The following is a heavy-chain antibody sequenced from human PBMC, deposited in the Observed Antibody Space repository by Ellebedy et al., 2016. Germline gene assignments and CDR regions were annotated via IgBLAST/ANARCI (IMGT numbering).Heavy chain of an antibody. CDR2: INPYDGST. D-gene: IGHD7-27*01. CDR3: ARDDWGSDY. CDR1: GYTFISYH. J-gene: IGHJ4*02. V-gene: IGHV1-46*01. Sequence: ASVKVSCKASGYTFISYHVHWVRQAPGQGLEGMGLINPYDGSTNYAQRFQGRVTMTRDTSTSTVYMELSSLRSEDTAVYYCARDDWGSDYWGQGTLVTVSS.